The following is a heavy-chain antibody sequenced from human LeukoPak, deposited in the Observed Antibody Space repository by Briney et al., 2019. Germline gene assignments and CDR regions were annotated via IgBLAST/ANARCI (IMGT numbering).Heavy chain of an antibody. J-gene: IGHJ4*02. V-gene: IGHV3-30*02. CDR1: GFIFSSHG. Sequence: GGSLRLSCAASGFIFSSHGMHWVRQAPGKGLEWVAFIRYDGGNKYYADSVKGRFTISRDNSKNTLYLQMNSLRVEDTAVYYCARDPSGSSSWVRFDYWGQGTLVTVSS. CDR3: ARDPSGSSSWVRFDY. D-gene: IGHD6-13*01. CDR2: IRYDGGNK.